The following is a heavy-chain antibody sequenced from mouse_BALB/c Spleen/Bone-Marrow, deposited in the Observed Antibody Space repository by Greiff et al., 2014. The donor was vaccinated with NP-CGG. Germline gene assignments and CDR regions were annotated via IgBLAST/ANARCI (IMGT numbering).Heavy chain of an antibody. J-gene: IGHJ4*01. D-gene: IGHD2-14*01. CDR3: ARSGKVRNAMDY. Sequence: VQLQQSGAKLVRPGVSVKISCKGSGYTFTDHAIHWVKRSHAKSLEWIGVISGYYGDAIYNQKFKGKATMTVDKSSSTAYMEXAXXXXEDSAIYYCARSGKVRNAMDYWGQGTSVTVSS. CDR2: ISGYYGDA. V-gene: IGHV1S137*01. CDR1: GYTFTDHA.